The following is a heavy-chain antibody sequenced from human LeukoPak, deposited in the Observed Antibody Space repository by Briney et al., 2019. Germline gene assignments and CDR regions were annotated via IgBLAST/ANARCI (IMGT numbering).Heavy chain of an antibody. CDR3: AKDSSDYYDSSGSLDY. CDR2: ISWNSGSI. V-gene: IGHV3-9*01. J-gene: IGHJ4*02. D-gene: IGHD3-22*01. CDR1: GFTFSSYA. Sequence: GGSLRLSCAASGFTFSSYAMHWVRQAPGKGLEWVSGISWNSGSIGYADSVKGRFTISRDNAKNSLYLQMNSLRAEDTALYYCAKDSSDYYDSSGSLDYWGQGTLVTVSS.